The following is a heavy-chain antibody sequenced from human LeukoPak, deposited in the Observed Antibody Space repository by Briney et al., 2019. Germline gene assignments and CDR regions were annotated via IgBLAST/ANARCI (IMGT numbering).Heavy chain of an antibody. CDR1: GFTFSEYY. J-gene: IGHJ3*02. CDR2: ISSSNNFR. V-gene: IGHV3-11*03. CDR3: ARPRYYDSSGYYFDI. Sequence: GGSLRLSCAASGFTFSEYYMSWIRQAPGKGLEWVSYISSSNNFRNYADSVKGRFTISRDNAKNSLYLQMNRLRAEDTDVYYCARPRYYDSSGYYFDIWGQGTMVTVSS. D-gene: IGHD3-22*01.